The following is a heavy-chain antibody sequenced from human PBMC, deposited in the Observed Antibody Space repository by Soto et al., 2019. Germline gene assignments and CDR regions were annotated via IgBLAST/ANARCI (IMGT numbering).Heavy chain of an antibody. J-gene: IGHJ4*02. CDR2: AYWDDDI. D-gene: IGHD1-20*01. CDR3: AHRRGGYNWDDAHFDY. Sequence: QITLKESGPTLVKPTQTLTLTCSFSGFSLSTTGVGVGWIRQPPGKALEWLGFAYWDDDIRYSPSLKSRLTITKDTSGNQVVLTMTNMDPVDTATYFCAHRRGGYNWDDAHFDYWGQGTLVTVSS. V-gene: IGHV2-5*02. CDR1: GFSLSTTGVG.